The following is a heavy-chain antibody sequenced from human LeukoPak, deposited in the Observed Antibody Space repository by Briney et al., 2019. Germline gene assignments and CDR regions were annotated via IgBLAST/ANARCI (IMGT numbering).Heavy chain of an antibody. D-gene: IGHD5-18*01. CDR2: TSYDGSDK. V-gene: IGHV3-30*01. J-gene: IGHJ4*02. Sequence: GGSLRLSCAASGFTFSIYAMHWVRQAPGKGLEWVAVTSYDGSDKFYAGSVKGRFTISRDNYKNTLYLQMNSLRAGDTAVYYCATDTAMERGIYWGQGTLVTVSS. CDR3: ATDTAMERGIY. CDR1: GFTFSIYA.